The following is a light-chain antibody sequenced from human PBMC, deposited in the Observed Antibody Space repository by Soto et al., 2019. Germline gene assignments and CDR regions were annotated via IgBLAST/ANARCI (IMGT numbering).Light chain of an antibody. CDR2: AAS. V-gene: IGKV1-39*01. Sequence: DIQMTQSPSSLSASVGDRVTISCRTSQNINTYLNWYQQRPGKAPKLLIYAASTLQSGVPSRFSGSGSETDFTLVISSLQPEDFATYYCQQSYIDPWGTCGQGTKVE. CDR1: QNINTY. CDR3: QQSYIDPWGT. J-gene: IGKJ1*01.